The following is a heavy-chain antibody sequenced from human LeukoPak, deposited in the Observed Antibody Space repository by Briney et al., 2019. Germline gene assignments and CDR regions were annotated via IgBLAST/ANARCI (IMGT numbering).Heavy chain of an antibody. D-gene: IGHD5-18*01. CDR1: GFTVSSNY. J-gene: IGHJ4*02. V-gene: IGHV3-66*01. CDR2: IYSVGST. CDR3: ARDHAYSYGFSYYFHS. Sequence: PGGSLRLSCAASGFTVSSNYISWVRQAPGMGLEWVSVIYSVGSTFYADSVKGRFTISRDNSKNMVYLQMNSLRAEDTAVYYCARDHAYSYGFSYYFHSWGQGTLVTVSS.